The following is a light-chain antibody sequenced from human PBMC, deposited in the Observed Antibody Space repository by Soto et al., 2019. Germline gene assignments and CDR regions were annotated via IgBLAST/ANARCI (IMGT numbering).Light chain of an antibody. CDR1: QSVSTSY. J-gene: IGKJ1*01. CDR2: GAS. CDR3: RQYCGSPTWT. V-gene: IGKV3-20*01. Sequence: EIVLTQSPGTLSLSPGERATLSCRASQSVSTSYLAWYQQKPGQAPRLLMYGASSRATGIPDRFSGSGSGTDFSLTISRLEPEDFAMYYCRQYCGSPTWTFGQGTKVEIK.